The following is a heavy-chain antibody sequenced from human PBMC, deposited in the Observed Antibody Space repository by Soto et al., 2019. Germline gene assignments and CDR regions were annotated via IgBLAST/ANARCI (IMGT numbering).Heavy chain of an antibody. CDR3: TRGPRPISTGTGAY. CDR1: GFTFSTYS. V-gene: IGHV3-33*01. Sequence: QVQLEESGGGVVQPGRSMRLSCEASGFTFSTYSMHWVRQPPGKGLEWLAAIWYDGTQKYYADSVKGRFIISRDNVNDTLYLQMNNLRAEDSGLYYCTRGPRPISTGTGAYWGQGTQVTVSS. D-gene: IGHD3-10*01. J-gene: IGHJ4*02. CDR2: IWYDGTQK.